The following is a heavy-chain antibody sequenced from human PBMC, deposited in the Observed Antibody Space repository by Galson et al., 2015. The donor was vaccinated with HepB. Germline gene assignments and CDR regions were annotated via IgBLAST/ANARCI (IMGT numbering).Heavy chain of an antibody. CDR3: VRVGTLYGLDV. V-gene: IGHV3-11*01. CDR2: ISTSDSS. CDR1: RFTFKDYY. J-gene: IGHJ6*02. D-gene: IGHD7-27*01. Sequence: SLRLSCAASRFTFKDYYMSWIRQAPGKGLEWVSYISTSDSSIYADSVKGRFTISRDNAKNSLFLQMNSLRAEDTAVYYCVRVGTLYGLDVWGQGTTVTVSS.